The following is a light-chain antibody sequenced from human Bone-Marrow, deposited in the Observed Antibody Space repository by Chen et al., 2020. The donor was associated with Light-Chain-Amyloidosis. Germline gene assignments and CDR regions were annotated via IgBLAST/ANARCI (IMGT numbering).Light chain of an antibody. CDR2: EDS. Sequence: SYVLTQPSSVSVAPGQTATIACGGNNIGTTSVHWYQQKPGQAPLLVGHEDSDRPSGTPERLSVSNSGNTATLTFRRVEAGDEADYYCQVWDRSSDRPVFGGGTKLTVL. CDR3: QVWDRSSDRPV. J-gene: IGLJ3*02. CDR1: NIGTTS. V-gene: IGLV3-21*02.